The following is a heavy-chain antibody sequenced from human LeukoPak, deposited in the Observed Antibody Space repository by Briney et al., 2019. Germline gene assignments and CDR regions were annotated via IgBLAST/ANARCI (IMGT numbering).Heavy chain of an antibody. D-gene: IGHD3-16*02. J-gene: IGHJ4*02. CDR3: ARESRAITFGGVIAD. CDR2: ISSSSSYI. CDR1: GFTFSSYS. Sequence: PGGSLKLSCAASGFTFSSYSMNWVRQAPGKGLEWVSSISSSSSYIYYADSVKGRFTISRDNAKNSLYLQMNSLRAEDTAVYYCARESRAITFGGVIADWGQGTLVTVSS. V-gene: IGHV3-21*01.